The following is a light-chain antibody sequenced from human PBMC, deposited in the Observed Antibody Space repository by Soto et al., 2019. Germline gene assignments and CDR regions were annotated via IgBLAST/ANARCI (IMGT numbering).Light chain of an antibody. J-gene: IGLJ3*02. CDR1: SSDVGSYNR. V-gene: IGLV2-18*02. Sequence: QSALTQPPSVSGSPGQSVTISCTGTSSDVGSYNRVSWYQQPPGTAPKLMIYEVSNRPSGVPDRFFGSKSGNTASLTISWLRAEYEGDYYCSSFTSSNTGVFGGGTKLTVL. CDR2: EVS. CDR3: SSFTSSNTGV.